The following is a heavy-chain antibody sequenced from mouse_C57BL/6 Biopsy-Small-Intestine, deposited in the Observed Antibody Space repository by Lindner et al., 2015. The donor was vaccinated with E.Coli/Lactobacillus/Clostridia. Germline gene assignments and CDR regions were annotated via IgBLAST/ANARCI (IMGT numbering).Heavy chain of an antibody. J-gene: IGHJ4*01. V-gene: IGHV1-66*01. CDR3: TRFDDGYYVEAMDY. D-gene: IGHD2-3*01. CDR2: IYPGSGNT. CDR1: GYSFTSYY. Sequence: GPELVKPGTSVKISCKASGYSFTSYYIHWVKQRPGQGLEWIGWIYPGSGNTKYNEKFNGKATLTADTSSSTAYMQLSSLTSEDSAVYYCTRFDDGYYVEAMDYWGQGTSVTVSS.